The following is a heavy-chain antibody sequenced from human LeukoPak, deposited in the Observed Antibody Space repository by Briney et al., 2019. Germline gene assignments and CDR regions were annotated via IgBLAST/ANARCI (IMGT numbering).Heavy chain of an antibody. Sequence: GGSLRLSCSASGFTFSSYAMHWVRQAPGKGLEYVSAISSNGGSTYYADSVKGRFTISRDNSKNTLYLQMSSLRAEDMAVYYCVKDRRGSGWYLFSLWGQETLVTVSS. CDR3: VKDRRGSGWYLFSL. CDR1: GFTFSSYA. V-gene: IGHV3-64D*06. D-gene: IGHD6-19*01. CDR2: ISSNGGST. J-gene: IGHJ4*02.